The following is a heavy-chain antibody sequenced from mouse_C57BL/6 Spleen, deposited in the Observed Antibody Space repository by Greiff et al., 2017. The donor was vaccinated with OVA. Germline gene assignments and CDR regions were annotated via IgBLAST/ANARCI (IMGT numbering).Heavy chain of an antibody. CDR3: ARNNWGIDY. Sequence: EVKLMESGGGLVKPGGSLKLSCAASGFTFSDYGMHWVRQAPEKGLEWVAYISSGSSTIYYADTVKGRFTISTDNAKNTLFLQMTSLRSEDTAMYYCARNNWGIDYWGQGTTLTVSS. CDR1: GFTFSDYG. V-gene: IGHV5-17*01. J-gene: IGHJ2*01. CDR2: ISSGSSTI. D-gene: IGHD4-1*01.